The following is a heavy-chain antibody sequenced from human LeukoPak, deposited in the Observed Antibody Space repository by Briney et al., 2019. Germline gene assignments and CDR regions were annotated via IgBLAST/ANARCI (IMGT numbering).Heavy chain of an antibody. CDR3: GRENGYFDWLLFEGLSTLSFDY. V-gene: IGHV7-4-1*02. J-gene: IGHJ4*02. CDR1: GYTFTSYA. D-gene: IGHD3-9*01. CDR2: INTNTGNP. Sequence: ASVKVSCKASGYTFTSYAMNWVRQAPGQGLEWMGWINTNTGNPTYAQGFTGRFVFSLDTSVSTAYLQISSLKAEDTAVYYCGRENGYFDWLLFEGLSTLSFDYWGQGTLVTVSS.